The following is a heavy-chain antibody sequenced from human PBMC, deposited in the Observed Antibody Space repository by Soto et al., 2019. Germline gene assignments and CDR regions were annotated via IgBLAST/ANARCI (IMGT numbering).Heavy chain of an antibody. V-gene: IGHV3-23*01. CDR1: GFTFSSYA. Sequence: PGGSLRLSCAASGFTFSSYAMSWVRQAPGKGLEWVSTFSGSGGSTYYADSVKGRFTISRDNSKNTLYLQMNSLRAEDTAVYYCAKGFDDYFWGSSSTWGLGTLVTVSS. CDR3: AKGFDDYFWGSSST. D-gene: IGHD3-16*01. CDR2: FSGSGGST. J-gene: IGHJ4*02.